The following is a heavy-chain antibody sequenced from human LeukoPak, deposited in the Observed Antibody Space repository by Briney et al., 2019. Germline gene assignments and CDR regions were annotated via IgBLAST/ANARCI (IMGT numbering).Heavy chain of an antibody. Sequence: GGSLRLSCAVSGFTFSNYAMSWVRQAPGKGLEWVSGMNDGDHGSYYGESVRGRFTIARDNSKNMMFLQMDSLRAEDTALYYCARARYDPGWFDPWGQGTLVTVSS. CDR1: GFTFSNYA. CDR3: ARARYDPGWFDP. V-gene: IGHV3-23*01. J-gene: IGHJ5*02. CDR2: MNDGDHGS. D-gene: IGHD3-3*01.